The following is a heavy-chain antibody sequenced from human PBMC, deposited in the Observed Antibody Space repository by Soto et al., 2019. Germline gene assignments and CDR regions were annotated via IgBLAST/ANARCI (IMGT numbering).Heavy chain of an antibody. J-gene: IGHJ3*02. CDR2: IIPIFGTT. CDR3: AGSFKYGSGTFDAFDI. D-gene: IGHD3-10*01. CDR1: GGTFSSYA. Sequence: QVQLVQSGTEVKKPGSSLKVSCKASGGTFSSYAISWVRQAPGQGLEWMGGIIPIFGTTNYAEKFRGRVSITADESMSTAYVELRSMRSEDTAVYYCAGSFKYGSGTFDAFDIWGQGTMVTVSS. V-gene: IGHV1-69*01.